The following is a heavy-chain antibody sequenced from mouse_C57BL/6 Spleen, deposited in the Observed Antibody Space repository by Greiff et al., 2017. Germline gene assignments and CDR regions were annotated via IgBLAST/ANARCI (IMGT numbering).Heavy chain of an antibody. D-gene: IGHD2-3*01. CDR3: GRDDLFAY. CDR2: INPSSGYT. CDR1: GYTFTSYT. V-gene: IGHV1-4*01. Sequence: LVESGAELARPGASVKMSCKASGYTFTSYTMHWVKQRPGQGLEWIGYINPSSGYTKYNQKFKDKATLTADKSSSTAYMQLSSLTSEDSAVYYCGRDDLFAYWGQGALVPVSA. J-gene: IGHJ3*01.